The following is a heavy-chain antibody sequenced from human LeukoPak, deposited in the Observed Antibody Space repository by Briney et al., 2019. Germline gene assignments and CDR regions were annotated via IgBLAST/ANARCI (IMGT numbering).Heavy chain of an antibody. CDR3: ARTPYSGSYSWFGP. V-gene: IGHV4-59*01. D-gene: IGHD1-26*01. CDR1: GGSISSYY. CDR2: IYYSGST. J-gene: IGHJ5*02. Sequence: SETLSLTCTVSGGSISSYYWSWIRQPPGKGLEWIGYIYYSGSTNYNPSLTSRVTISVDTSKNQFTLKLSSVTAADTAVYYCARTPYSGSYSWFGPWGEGTLVTVSS.